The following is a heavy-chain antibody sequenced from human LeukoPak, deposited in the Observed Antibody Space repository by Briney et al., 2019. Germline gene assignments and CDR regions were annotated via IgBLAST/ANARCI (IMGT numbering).Heavy chain of an antibody. CDR1: GYTFTGYY. D-gene: IGHD2-2*01. Sequence: ASVKVSCKASGYTFTGYYMHWVRQAPGQGLEWMGWINPNSGGTNYAQKFQGRVTMTRDTSISTAYMELSRLRSDDTAVYYCARAYCSSTSCLYYYYMDVWGKGTTVTVSS. V-gene: IGHV1-2*02. J-gene: IGHJ6*03. CDR2: INPNSGGT. CDR3: ARAYCSSTSCLYYYYMDV.